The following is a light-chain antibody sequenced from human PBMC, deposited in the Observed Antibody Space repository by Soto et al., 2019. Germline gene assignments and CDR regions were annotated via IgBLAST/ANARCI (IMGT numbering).Light chain of an antibody. CDR1: QSVRSSY. V-gene: IGKV3-20*01. CDR2: GAA. Sequence: DIVLTQSPGTLSLSPGERAMLSCRASQSVRSSYLAWYQQKPGQAPRLLIYGAASRATGVPDRFSGSGSGTDFSFVISGLEPEDFAVYYCQQYGTSQYTFGQGTKLEIK. CDR3: QQYGTSQYT. J-gene: IGKJ2*01.